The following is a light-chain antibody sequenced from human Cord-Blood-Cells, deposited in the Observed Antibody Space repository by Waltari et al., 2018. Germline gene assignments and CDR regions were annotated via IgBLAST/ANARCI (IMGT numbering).Light chain of an antibody. CDR1: QSISSW. V-gene: IGKV1-5*03. Sequence: DIQITQSPSTLAASVEYRDAITCRSSQSISSWLAWYQQKPGKAPKLLIYKASSLESGVPSRFSGSGSGTEFTLTISSLQPDDFATYYCQQYNSYSRTFGQGTKVEIK. J-gene: IGKJ1*01. CDR3: QQYNSYSRT. CDR2: KAS.